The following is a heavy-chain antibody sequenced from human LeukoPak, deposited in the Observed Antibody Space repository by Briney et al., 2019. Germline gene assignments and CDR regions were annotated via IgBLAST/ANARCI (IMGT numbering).Heavy chain of an antibody. V-gene: IGHV3-15*01. CDR2: IKSKTDGGTT. CDR3: TTVTRRITIFGVVITDDY. D-gene: IGHD3-3*01. CDR1: GFTFSNAW. J-gene: IGHJ4*02. Sequence: PGGSLRLSCAASGFTFSNAWMSWVRQAPGKGLEWVGRIKSKTDGGTTDYAAPVKGRFTISRDDSKNTLYLQMNSLKTEDTAVYYCTTVTRRITIFGVVITDDYWGQGTLVTVSS.